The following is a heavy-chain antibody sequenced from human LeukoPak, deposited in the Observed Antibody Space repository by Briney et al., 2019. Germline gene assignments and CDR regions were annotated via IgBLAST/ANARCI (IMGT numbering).Heavy chain of an antibody. D-gene: IGHD6-19*01. Sequence: GGPLRLSCAASGFTFSNAWMSWVRQAPGKGLEWVGRIKSKTDGGTTDYAAPVKGRFTISRDDSKNTLYLQMNGLKTEDTAVYYCTTDLMSPPGIAVAGTEVDYWGQGTLVTVSS. J-gene: IGHJ4*02. CDR1: GFTFSNAW. CDR2: IKSKTDGGTT. V-gene: IGHV3-15*01. CDR3: TTDLMSPPGIAVAGTEVDY.